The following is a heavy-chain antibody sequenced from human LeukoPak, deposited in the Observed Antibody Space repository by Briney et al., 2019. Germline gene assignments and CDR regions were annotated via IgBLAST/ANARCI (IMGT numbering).Heavy chain of an antibody. CDR3: ARDPTYYYGSGSYYFDY. D-gene: IGHD3-10*01. J-gene: IGHJ4*02. CDR1: GYTFTGYY. CDR2: INPNSGGT. Sequence: GASVKVSCKASGYTFTGYYVHWVRQAPGQGLEWMGWINPNSGGTNYAQKFQGRVTMTRDTSISTAYMELSRLRSDDTAVYYCARDPTYYYGSGSYYFDYWGQGTLVTVSS. V-gene: IGHV1-2*02.